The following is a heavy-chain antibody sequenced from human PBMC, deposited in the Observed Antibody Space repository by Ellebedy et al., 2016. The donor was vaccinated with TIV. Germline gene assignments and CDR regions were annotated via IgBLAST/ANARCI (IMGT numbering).Heavy chain of an antibody. CDR1: GGTFSSYA. J-gene: IGHJ5*02. CDR3: ARTNWFDP. CDR2: IIPIFGTA. Sequence: SVKVSXXASGGTFSSYAISWVRQAPGQGLEWMGGIIPIFGTANYAQKFQGRVTITADESTSTAYMELSSLRPEDTAVYYCARTNWFDPWGQGTLVTVSS. V-gene: IGHV1-69*13.